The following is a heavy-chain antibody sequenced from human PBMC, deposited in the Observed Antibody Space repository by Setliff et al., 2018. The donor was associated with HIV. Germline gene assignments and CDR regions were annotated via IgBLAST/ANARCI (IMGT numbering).Heavy chain of an antibody. CDR3: ASVSSFNKIIREAFDI. CDR1: GYTFTGYF. V-gene: IGHV1-2*06. D-gene: IGHD3-10*01. Sequence: VSCKASGYTFTGYFIHWVRQAPGQGLEWMGQINPNRGDTKSHHKFADRLIMSRDTSLTTVYMELTSRRSDDTAVYYCASVSSFNKIIREAFDIWGQGTLVTVSS. CDR2: INPNRGDT. J-gene: IGHJ3*02.